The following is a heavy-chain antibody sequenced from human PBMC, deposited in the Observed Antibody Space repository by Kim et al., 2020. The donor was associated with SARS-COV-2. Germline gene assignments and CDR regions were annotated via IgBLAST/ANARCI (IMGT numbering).Heavy chain of an antibody. CDR3: ARHRPGTGTFDI. CDR1: GYNFASYW. CDR2: IYPGESKI. D-gene: IGHD3-10*01. Sequence: GKSLKISCKGSGYNFASYWIGWVRQMPGEGLEWMAIIYPGESKIRYSPSFQGQVTVSADNAVSAAHVQWSSLKASDTAMYYCARHRPGTGTFDIWGQGTMVTVSS. V-gene: IGHV5-51*01. J-gene: IGHJ3*02.